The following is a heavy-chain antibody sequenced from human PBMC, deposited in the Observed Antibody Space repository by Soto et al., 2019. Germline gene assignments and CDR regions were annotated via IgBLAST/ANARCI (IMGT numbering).Heavy chain of an antibody. J-gene: IGHJ5*02. CDR1: GYTFNGYY. D-gene: IGHD6-6*01. CDR2: IDPNSGGT. Sequence: QVQLVQSGAEVKKPGASVKVSCKASGYTFNGYYMHWLRQAPGQGLEWMGWIDPNSGGTNYAQKFQGWVTLTWEPSLTTAYMELSRLKSDDTAVYFCASGVSARPFDPWGQGTLVTVSS. CDR3: ASGVSARPFDP. V-gene: IGHV1-2*04.